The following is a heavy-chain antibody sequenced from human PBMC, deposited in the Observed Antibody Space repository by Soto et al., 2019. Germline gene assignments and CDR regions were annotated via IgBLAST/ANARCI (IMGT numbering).Heavy chain of an antibody. CDR1: GYTFTSYD. D-gene: IGHD3-10*01. CDR3: ARGRASGSSYDLDD. CDR2: MNPNSGNT. Sequence: ASVKFSCKASGYTFTSYDINWVRQATGQGLECMGWMNPNSGNTGYAQKFQGRVTMTRXTXXSXXXMXLXXLRXEXTAVSYCARGRASGSSYDLDDLCQGTLVTVSS. V-gene: IGHV1-8*01. J-gene: IGHJ4*02.